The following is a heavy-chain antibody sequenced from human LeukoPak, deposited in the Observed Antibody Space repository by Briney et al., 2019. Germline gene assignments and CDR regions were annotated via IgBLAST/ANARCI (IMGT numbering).Heavy chain of an antibody. CDR3: ARDGPAQMVDFDY. CDR2: LHPNNGAT. D-gene: IGHD3-10*01. CDR1: GYTFTGSGWY. J-gene: IGHJ4*02. Sequence: GDSVKVSCKASGYTFTGSGWYLYWLRQAPGQGLECVGWLHPNNGATGYAQKFQGRVAMTTDTSISTAYMELSRLRPDDTAIYYWARDGPAQMVDFDYWGQGTLVTVSS. V-gene: IGHV1-2*02.